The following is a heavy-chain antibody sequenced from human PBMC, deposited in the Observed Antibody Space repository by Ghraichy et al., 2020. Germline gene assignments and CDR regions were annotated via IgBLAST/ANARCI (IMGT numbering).Heavy chain of an antibody. CDR2: IYYSGST. Sequence: SQTLSLTCTVSGGSISSSSYYWGWIRQPPGKGLEWIGSIYYSGSTYYNPSLKSRVTISVDTSKNQFSLKLSSVTAADTAVYYCARQEKEQLVHNWFDPWGQGTLVTVSS. D-gene: IGHD6-13*01. J-gene: IGHJ5*02. CDR1: GGSISSSSYY. CDR3: ARQEKEQLVHNWFDP. V-gene: IGHV4-39*07.